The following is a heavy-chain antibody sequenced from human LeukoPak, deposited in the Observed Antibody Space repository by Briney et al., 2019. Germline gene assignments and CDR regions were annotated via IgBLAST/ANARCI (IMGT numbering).Heavy chain of an antibody. Sequence: ASVKVSCKASGYTFTSYYMHWVRQAPGQGLEWMGIINPSGGSTSYAQKFQGRVTMTRDTSTSTVYMELSSLRSEDTAVYYCARADVLRFLEWFHGNFDYWGQGTLVTVSS. D-gene: IGHD3-3*01. J-gene: IGHJ4*02. CDR1: GYTFTSYY. V-gene: IGHV1-46*01. CDR2: INPSGGST. CDR3: ARADVLRFLEWFHGNFDY.